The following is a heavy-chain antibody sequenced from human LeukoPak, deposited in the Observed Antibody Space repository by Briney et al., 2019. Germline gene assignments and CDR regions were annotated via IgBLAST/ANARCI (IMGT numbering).Heavy chain of an antibody. Sequence: GGSLRLSCAASGFTVSRNYMSWVRQAPGKGLEWVSATYSGGSTYYADSVKGRFTVSSDSSKNTLYLQMNSLQAEDTAIYYCARAQGYCSGSTCYGYFQYWGQGTLVTVSS. CDR3: ARAQGYCSGSTCYGYFQY. CDR2: TYSGGST. V-gene: IGHV3-53*01. CDR1: GFTVSRNY. J-gene: IGHJ1*01. D-gene: IGHD2-15*01.